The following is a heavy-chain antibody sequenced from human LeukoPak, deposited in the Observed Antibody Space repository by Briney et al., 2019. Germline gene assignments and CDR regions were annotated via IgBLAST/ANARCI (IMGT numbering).Heavy chain of an antibody. CDR1: GFMFSNYW. Sequence: GGSLRLSCTASGFMFSNYWMSWVRQAPGKGLEWLANIKPDGSDKYYVDSVKGRFTISRDNAKNTLYLQMNSLRAEDTAVYYCASASSHRIAAGGDYWGQGTLVTVSS. V-gene: IGHV3-7*01. J-gene: IGHJ4*02. CDR3: ASASSHRIAAGGDY. CDR2: IKPDGSDK. D-gene: IGHD6-13*01.